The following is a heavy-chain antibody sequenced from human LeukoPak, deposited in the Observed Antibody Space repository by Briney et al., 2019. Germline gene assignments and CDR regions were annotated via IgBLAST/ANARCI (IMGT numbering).Heavy chain of an antibody. J-gene: IGHJ6*03. V-gene: IGHV3-23*01. CDR3: ASGSYSTHYYYYYMDV. CDR1: GFTFSSYA. Sequence: GGSLRLSCTASGFTFSSYAMHWVRQAPGKGLEWVSGISGSGTSTYYADSVKGRFTISRDNSKNTLYLQMNSLRAEDTAVYYCASGSYSTHYYYYYMDVWGKGTTVTVSS. D-gene: IGHD1-26*01. CDR2: ISGSGTST.